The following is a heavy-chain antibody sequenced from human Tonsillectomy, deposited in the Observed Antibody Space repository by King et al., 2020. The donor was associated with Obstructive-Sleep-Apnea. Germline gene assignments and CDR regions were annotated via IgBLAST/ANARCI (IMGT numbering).Heavy chain of an antibody. CDR3: ARDRFTAYGDYQNWFDP. CDR2: IIPIFGTA. Sequence: QLVQSGAEVKKPGSSVRVSCKASGGTFSSYAISWVRQAPGQGLEWMGGIIPIFGTANDAQKFQGRVTITADESTTTAYMELSSLRSEDTAVYYCARDRFTAYGDYQNWFDPWGQGTLVTVSS. J-gene: IGHJ5*02. V-gene: IGHV1-69*01. D-gene: IGHD4-17*01. CDR1: GGTFSSYA.